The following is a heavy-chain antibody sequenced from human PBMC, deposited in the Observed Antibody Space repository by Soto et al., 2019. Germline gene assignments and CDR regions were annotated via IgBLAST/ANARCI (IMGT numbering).Heavy chain of an antibody. CDR3: AKGGWDSGSYYGVDY. D-gene: IGHD1-26*01. J-gene: IGHJ4*02. CDR2: ISGSGGSK. Sequence: EVQLLESGGGLVQPGGSLRLSCAASGFTFSSYAMSWVRQAPGKGLEWVSGISGSGGSKYYADSVKGRFTISRDKSKNTLYLQMHSLRAEDMAVYYCAKGGWDSGSYYGVDYWGQGTLVTVSS. V-gene: IGHV3-23*01. CDR1: GFTFSSYA.